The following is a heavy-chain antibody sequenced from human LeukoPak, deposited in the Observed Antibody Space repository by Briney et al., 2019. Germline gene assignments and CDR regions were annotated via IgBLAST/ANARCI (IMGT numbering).Heavy chain of an antibody. J-gene: IGHJ5*02. CDR3: ARDENGYVWGSFRA. Sequence: SETLSLTCTVSGGSISSYYWSWIRQPPGKGLEWIGYIYYSGSTYYNPSLESRVIMSLDTSKNQFSLKLSSVTAADTAVYYCARDENGYVWGSFRAWGQGTLVTVSS. V-gene: IGHV4-59*12. CDR1: GGSISSYY. D-gene: IGHD3-16*02. CDR2: IYYSGST.